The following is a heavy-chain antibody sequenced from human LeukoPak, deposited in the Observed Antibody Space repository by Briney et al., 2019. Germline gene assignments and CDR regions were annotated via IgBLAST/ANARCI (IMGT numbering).Heavy chain of an antibody. CDR3: ARLNSYSSGWYFDY. J-gene: IGHJ4*02. CDR2: ISYDGSNK. CDR1: GFTFSSYS. Sequence: PGGSLRLSCAASGFTFSSYSMNWVRQAPGKGLEWVAVISYDGSNKYYADSVKGRFTISRDNSKNTLYLQMNSLRAEDTAVYYCARLNSYSSGWYFDYWGQGTLVTVSS. D-gene: IGHD6-19*01. V-gene: IGHV3-30*03.